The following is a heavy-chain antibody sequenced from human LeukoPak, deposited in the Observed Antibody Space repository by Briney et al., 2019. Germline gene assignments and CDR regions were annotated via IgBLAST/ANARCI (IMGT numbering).Heavy chain of an antibody. V-gene: IGHV3-23*01. CDR1: GFTFSNYA. J-gene: IGHJ4*02. Sequence: GGSLRLSCAASGFTFSNYAMSWVRQAPGKGLEWVSAISGSGGSTYYADSVKGRFTISRDNSKNTLYLQMNSLRAEDTAVYYCAKDSGDGYNYYFDYWGQGTLVTVSS. CDR2: ISGSGGST. CDR3: AKDSGDGYNYYFDY. D-gene: IGHD5-24*01.